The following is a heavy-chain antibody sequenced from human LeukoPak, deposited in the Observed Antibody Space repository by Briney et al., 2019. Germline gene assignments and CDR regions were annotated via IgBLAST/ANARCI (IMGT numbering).Heavy chain of an antibody. Sequence: SSVKLSCKASGGTFSSYAISWVRHAPGQGPEWMGGIIPIFGTANYAQKFQGRVTITADESTSTAYMELSSLRSEDTAVYYCARDRPQYYYGSGSYSTPDYYYYYGMDVWGQGTTVTVSS. CDR3: ARDRPQYYYGSGSYSTPDYYYYYGMDV. V-gene: IGHV1-69*01. J-gene: IGHJ6*02. D-gene: IGHD3-10*01. CDR2: IIPIFGTA. CDR1: GGTFSSYA.